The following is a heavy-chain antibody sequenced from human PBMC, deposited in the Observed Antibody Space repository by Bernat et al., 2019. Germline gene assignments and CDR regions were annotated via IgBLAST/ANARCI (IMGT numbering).Heavy chain of an antibody. CDR2: ILYDGSNK. Sequence: QVQLVESGGGVVQPGRSLRLSCAASGFTFRSYYMHWVRQPPGKGLEWVAVILYDGSNKYYADSVKGRFTISRDNSKNTLYLQMNSLRPEDTAVYYCAKDPGEFGVYDPVQYYFDYWGQGTLVTVSS. D-gene: IGHD5/OR15-5a*01. CDR3: AKDPGEFGVYDPVQYYFDY. J-gene: IGHJ4*02. V-gene: IGHV3-30*18. CDR1: GFTFRSYY.